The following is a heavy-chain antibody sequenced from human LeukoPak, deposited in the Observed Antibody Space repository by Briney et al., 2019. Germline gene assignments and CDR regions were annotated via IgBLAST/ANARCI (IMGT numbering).Heavy chain of an antibody. CDR3: ARDPGSADYYFDY. CDR2: IWYDGSNK. J-gene: IGHJ4*02. CDR1: GFTFSSYG. D-gene: IGHD6-19*01. Sequence: PGGSLRLSCAASGFTFSSYGMHWVRQASGKGLEWVAVIWYDGSNKYYADSVKGRFTISRDNSKNTLYLQMNSLRAEDTAVYYCARDPGSADYYFDYWGQGTLVTVSS. V-gene: IGHV3-33*01.